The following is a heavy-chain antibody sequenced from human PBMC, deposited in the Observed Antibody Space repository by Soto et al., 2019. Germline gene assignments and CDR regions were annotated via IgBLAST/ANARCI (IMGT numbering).Heavy chain of an antibody. CDR3: AKDRATTVDYYGMDV. Sequence: PGVSLRLSWAAYGFTFSSDSMSWVRQAPGKGLEWVSAISGSGGSTYYADSVKGRFTISRDNSKNTLYLQMNSLRAEDTAVYYCAKDRATTVDYYGMDVWGQGTTVTVSS. J-gene: IGHJ6*02. V-gene: IGHV3-23*01. D-gene: IGHD4-4*01. CDR1: GFTFSSDS. CDR2: ISGSGGST.